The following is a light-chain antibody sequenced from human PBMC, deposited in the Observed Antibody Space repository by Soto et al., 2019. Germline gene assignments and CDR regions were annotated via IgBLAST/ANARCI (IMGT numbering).Light chain of an antibody. CDR3: HQYNSYSPWT. CDR1: QSISSW. J-gene: IGKJ1*01. Sequence: DIQMTLSPSTLSASVGDRVTITCRASQSISSWLAWYQQKPGKAPKLLIYDASSLESGVPSRFSGSGSGTEFTLTISSLQPDDFATYYCHQYNSYSPWTFGQGTKGDIK. V-gene: IGKV1-5*01. CDR2: DAS.